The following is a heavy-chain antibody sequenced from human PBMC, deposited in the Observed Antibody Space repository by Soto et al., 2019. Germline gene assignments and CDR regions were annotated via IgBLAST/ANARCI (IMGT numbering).Heavy chain of an antibody. CDR1: GFIFSPYG. V-gene: IGHV3-33*01. J-gene: IGHJ3*02. CDR3: ARAPRMAPFDI. CDR2: IRNDGGDK. Sequence: GGSLRLSCAASGFIFSPYGIHWVRQAPGEGLEWVALIRNDGGDKYYAESVTGRFTISRDNSKNTVYLQMNSLRAEDTALYFCARAPRMAPFDIWGQGTMVTVSS.